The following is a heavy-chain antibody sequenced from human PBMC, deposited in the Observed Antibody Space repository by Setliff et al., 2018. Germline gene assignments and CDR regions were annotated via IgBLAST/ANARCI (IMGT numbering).Heavy chain of an antibody. D-gene: IGHD1-26*01. Sequence: TGGSLRLSCGASGFTFTSYSMTWVRQAPGKGLEWVSSISSSSSYIYYADSVKGRFTSSRDNAKNSVYLQMNSLRAEDTAVYYCASANTTGYYYFDYWGQGTLVTVSS. J-gene: IGHJ4*02. CDR2: ISSSSSYI. CDR3: ASANTTGYYYFDY. V-gene: IGHV3-21*01. CDR1: GFTFTSYS.